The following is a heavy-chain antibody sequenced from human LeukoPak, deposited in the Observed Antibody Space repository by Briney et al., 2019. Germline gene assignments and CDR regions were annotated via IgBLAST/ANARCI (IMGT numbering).Heavy chain of an antibody. V-gene: IGHV3-21*01. CDR2: ISSSSSYI. J-gene: IGHJ4*02. CDR3: ASPGDFDY. D-gene: IGHD3-10*01. Sequence: GGSLRLSCAASGFTFSSHAMNWVRQAPGKGLEWVSSISSSSSYIYYADSVKGRFTISRDNAKNSLYLQMNSLRAEDTAVYYCASPGDFDYWGQGTLVTVSS. CDR1: GFTFSSHA.